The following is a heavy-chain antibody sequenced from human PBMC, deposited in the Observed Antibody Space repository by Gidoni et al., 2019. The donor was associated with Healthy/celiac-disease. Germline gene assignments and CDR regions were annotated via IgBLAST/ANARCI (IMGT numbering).Heavy chain of an antibody. Sequence: EVQLVESGGGLVKPGGSLRLSCAASGFTFSNAWMSWVRQAPGKGLEWVGSIKSKTDGGKTDYAAHVKGRLNISRDDSKNTLYLQMNSLKTEDTAVYYCTTLPLLNWVAAYWGQGTLVTVSS. V-gene: IGHV3-15*01. J-gene: IGHJ4*02. D-gene: IGHD7-27*01. CDR3: TTLPLLNWVAAY. CDR2: IKSKTDGGKT. CDR1: GFTFSNAW.